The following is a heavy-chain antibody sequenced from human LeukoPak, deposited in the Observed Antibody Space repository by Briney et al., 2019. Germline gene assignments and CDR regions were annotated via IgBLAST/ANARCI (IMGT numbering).Heavy chain of an antibody. J-gene: IGHJ4*02. CDR2: IRVSGEST. CDR1: GFTFSRHA. Sequence: PGGSLRLSCAASGFTFSRHAMNWVRQAPGKGLEWVSAIRVSGESTYYADSVKGRFTISRDNSKNTLYLQMDSLRAEDTAVYYCAKDVGTSGNYSLSDYWGQGTLVTVSS. CDR3: AKDVGTSGNYSLSDY. D-gene: IGHD3-10*01. V-gene: IGHV3-23*01.